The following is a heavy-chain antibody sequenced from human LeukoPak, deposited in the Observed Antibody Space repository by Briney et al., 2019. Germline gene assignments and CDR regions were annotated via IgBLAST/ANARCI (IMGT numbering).Heavy chain of an antibody. CDR1: GFTFSDYW. D-gene: IGHD4-17*01. J-gene: IGHJ4*02. CDR2: IRTDGDT. V-gene: IGHV3-74*01. CDR3: ARDARVGDPFDY. Sequence: GGSLRLSCAASGFTFSDYWMHWVRQAPGKGLVWVSRIRTDGDTSYADSVRGRFTISRDKSKNTLYLQMNSLRAEDTAVYYCARDARVGDPFDYWGQGTLVTVSS.